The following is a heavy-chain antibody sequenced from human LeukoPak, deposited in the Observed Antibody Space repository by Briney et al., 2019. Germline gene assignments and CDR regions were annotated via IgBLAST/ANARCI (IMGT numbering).Heavy chain of an antibody. V-gene: IGHV1-69*04. CDR2: IIPILGIA. CDR1: GGTFSSYA. CDR3: AREGPYCSSTSCYSPLFDY. D-gene: IGHD2-2*02. J-gene: IGHJ4*02. Sequence: SVKVSCKASGGTFSSYAISWVRQAPGQGLEWMGRIIPILGIANYAQKFQGRVTITADKSTSTAYMELRSLRSDDTAVYYCAREGPYCSSTSCYSPLFDYWGQGTLVTVSS.